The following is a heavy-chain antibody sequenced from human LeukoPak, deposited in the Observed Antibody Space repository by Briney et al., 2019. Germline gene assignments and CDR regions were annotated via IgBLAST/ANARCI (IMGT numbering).Heavy chain of an antibody. CDR1: GFTFSSYG. CDR2: IWYDGSNK. CDR3: ARGEPYYYGSGTNFDY. J-gene: IGHJ4*02. D-gene: IGHD3-10*01. V-gene: IGHV3-33*01. Sequence: PGRSLRLSCAASGFTFSSYGMHWVRQASGKGLEWVAVIWYDGSNKYYADSVKGRFTISRDNSKNTLYLQMNSLRAEDTAVYYCARGEPYYYGSGTNFDYWGQGTLVTVSS.